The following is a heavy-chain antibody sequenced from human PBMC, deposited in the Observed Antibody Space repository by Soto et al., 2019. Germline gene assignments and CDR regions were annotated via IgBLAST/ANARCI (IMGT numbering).Heavy chain of an antibody. CDR2: ISYDGSNK. J-gene: IGHJ3*02. D-gene: IGHD3-3*01. Sequence: QVQLVESGGGVVQPGRSLRLSCAASGFTFSSYAMHWVRQAPGKGLEWVAVISYDGSNKYYADSVKGRFTISRDNSKNSLYLQMNSLRAEDTAVYYCARGRVDVDAFDIWGQGTMVTVSS. CDR1: GFTFSSYA. V-gene: IGHV3-30-3*01. CDR3: ARGRVDVDAFDI.